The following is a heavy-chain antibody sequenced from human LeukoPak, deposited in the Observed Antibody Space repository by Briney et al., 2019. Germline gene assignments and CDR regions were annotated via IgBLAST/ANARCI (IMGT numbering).Heavy chain of an antibody. CDR2: INPNSGGT. CDR3: ARGPITIFGVVMGCYGMDV. Sequence: ASVKVSCKASGYTFTGYYMHWVRQAPGQGLEWMGWINPNSGGTNYAQKFQGRVTMTRDTSISTAYMELSRLRSDDTAVYYCARGPITIFGVVMGCYGMDVWGQGTTGTVSS. J-gene: IGHJ6*02. CDR1: GYTFTGYY. D-gene: IGHD3-3*01. V-gene: IGHV1-2*02.